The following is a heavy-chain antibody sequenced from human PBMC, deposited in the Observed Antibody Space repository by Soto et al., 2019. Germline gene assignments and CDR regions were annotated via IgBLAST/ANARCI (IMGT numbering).Heavy chain of an antibody. D-gene: IGHD6-13*01. CDR3: AGIAAAGTRFDY. CDR1: GGSISSSNG. V-gene: IGHV4-4*02. Sequence: PSETLSRTCAVSGGSISSSNGWRWVRQPPGKGLEWIGEIYHSGSTNYNPSLKSRVTISVDKSKNQFSLKLSSVTAADTAVYYCAGIAAAGTRFDYWGQGTLVTVS. J-gene: IGHJ4*02. CDR2: IYHSGST.